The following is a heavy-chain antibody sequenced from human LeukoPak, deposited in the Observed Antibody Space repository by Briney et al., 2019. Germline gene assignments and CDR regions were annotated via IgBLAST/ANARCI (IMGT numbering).Heavy chain of an antibody. CDR2: IKEDGTVK. V-gene: IGHV3-7*01. CDR1: GITFRSYG. CDR3: ATSITMFDY. J-gene: IGHJ4*02. D-gene: IGHD3-10*01. Sequence: GGSLRLSCAASGITFRSYGMHWVRQAPGKGLEWVANIKEDGTVKYYVESVKGRFTISRDNAKNSLYLQMNSLRAEDTAVYYCATSITMFDYWGQGTLVTVSS.